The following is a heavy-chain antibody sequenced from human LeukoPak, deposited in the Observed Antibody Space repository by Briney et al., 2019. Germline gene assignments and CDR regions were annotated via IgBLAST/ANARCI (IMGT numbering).Heavy chain of an antibody. J-gene: IGHJ4*02. CDR1: GYTFTSYD. CDR3: ARVRYYYDSSDY. Sequence: ASVTVSCKASGYTFTSYDINWVRQATGQGLEWMGWMNPNSGNTGYAQKFQGRVTMTRNTSISTAYMELSSLRSGDTAVYYCARVRYYYDSSDYWGQGTLVTVSS. V-gene: IGHV1-8*01. CDR2: MNPNSGNT. D-gene: IGHD3-22*01.